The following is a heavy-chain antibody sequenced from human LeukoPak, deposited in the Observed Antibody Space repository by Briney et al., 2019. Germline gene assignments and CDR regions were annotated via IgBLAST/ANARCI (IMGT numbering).Heavy chain of an antibody. J-gene: IGHJ4*02. Sequence: PGGSLRLSCTASGFTFGDYAMSWFRQAPGKGLEWVGFIRSKAYGGTTEYAASVKGRFTISRDDSKSIAYLQTNSLKTEDTAVYYCTREQKTYYYGSGSYTFDYWGQGTLVTVYS. CDR1: GFTFGDYA. D-gene: IGHD3-10*01. V-gene: IGHV3-49*03. CDR2: IRSKAYGGTT. CDR3: TREQKTYYYGSGSYTFDY.